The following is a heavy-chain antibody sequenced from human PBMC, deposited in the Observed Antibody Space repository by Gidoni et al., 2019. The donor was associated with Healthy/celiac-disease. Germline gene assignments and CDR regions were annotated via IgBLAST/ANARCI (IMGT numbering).Heavy chain of an antibody. CDR1: GYTFTSYY. Sequence: QVQLVQSGAEVKKPGASVKVSCKASGYTFTSYYMHWVRQAPGQGLEWMGIINPSGGSTSYAQKFQGRVTMTRDTSTSTVYMELSSLRSEDTAVYYCARDGLITMVRGVDSGYYGMDVWGQGTTVTVSS. CDR2: INPSGGST. D-gene: IGHD3-10*01. J-gene: IGHJ6*02. CDR3: ARDGLITMVRGVDSGYYGMDV. V-gene: IGHV1-46*03.